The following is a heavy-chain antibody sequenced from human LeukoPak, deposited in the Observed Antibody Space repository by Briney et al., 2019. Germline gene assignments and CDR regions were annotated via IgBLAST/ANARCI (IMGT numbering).Heavy chain of an antibody. CDR2: ISSSSSYI. Sequence: PGGSLRLSCAASGFTFSSYSMNWVRQAPGKGLEWVSSISSSSSYIYYADSVKGRFTISRDNAKNSLYLQMNSLRAEDTAVYYCASSGKDVGFRESRGAQDYWGQGTLVTVSS. V-gene: IGHV3-21*01. CDR1: GFTFSSYS. D-gene: IGHD6-19*01. CDR3: ASSGKDVGFRESRGAQDY. J-gene: IGHJ4*02.